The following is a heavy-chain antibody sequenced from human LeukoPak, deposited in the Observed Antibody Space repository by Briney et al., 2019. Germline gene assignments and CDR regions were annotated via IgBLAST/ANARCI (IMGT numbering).Heavy chain of an antibody. CDR2: ARNKANSYTT. V-gene: IGHV3-72*01. Sequence: QPGGSLRLSCAASGFTFSDHYMVWVRQAPGKGLEWVGRARNKANSYTTEYAASVKGRFTISRDESKNSPYLQMNSLKAEDTGVYYCAGQSSGTKGSFDYWGQGTLVTVSS. J-gene: IGHJ4*02. D-gene: IGHD3-22*01. CDR3: AGQSSGTKGSFDY. CDR1: GFTFSDHY.